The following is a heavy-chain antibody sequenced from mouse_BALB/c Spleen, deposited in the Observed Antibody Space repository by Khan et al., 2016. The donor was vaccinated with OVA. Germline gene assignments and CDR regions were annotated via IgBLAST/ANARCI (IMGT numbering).Heavy chain of an antibody. CDR1: GYTFTNYW. CDR2: INPSTGYT. CDR3: VNHGSSSAWFYY. V-gene: IGHV1-7*01. Sequence: QVQLKESGAELAKPGASVKMSCRASGYTFTNYWMHWVKQRPGQGLEWIGYINPSTGYTEYNQKFKDKATLTADKSSSTAYMQLSSLTSEDSAVYYCVNHGSSSAWFYYWGQGTLVTVSA. D-gene: IGHD1-1*01. J-gene: IGHJ3*01.